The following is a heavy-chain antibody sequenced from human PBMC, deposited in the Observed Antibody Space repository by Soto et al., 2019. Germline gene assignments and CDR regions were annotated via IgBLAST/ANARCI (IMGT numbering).Heavy chain of an antibody. Sequence: QVQLQQWGAGLLKPSETLSLTCAVYGGSFSGYYWSWIRQPPGKGLEWIGEINHSGSTNYNPSLKRRVPISVDTSKNQFSLKLSSVTAADTAVYYCARLLRPAATAYYYSYYMDVWGKGTTVTVSS. CDR3: ARLLRPAATAYYYSYYMDV. V-gene: IGHV4-34*01. D-gene: IGHD2-2*01. CDR2: INHSGST. J-gene: IGHJ6*03. CDR1: GGSFSGYY.